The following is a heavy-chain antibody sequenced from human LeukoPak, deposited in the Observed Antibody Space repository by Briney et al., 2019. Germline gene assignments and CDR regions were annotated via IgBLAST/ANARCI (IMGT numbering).Heavy chain of an antibody. V-gene: IGHV6-1*01. D-gene: IGHD3-16*01. CDR2: TDYRSKWYI. J-gene: IGHJ4*02. CDR1: GDSVSRNSVT. Sequence: SQTLSLTCAISGDSVSRNSVTWNWIRQSPSRGLEWLARTDYRSKWYIDYAASVKSRISVIPDTSKNQLSLHLNSVTPEDSAVCYCARFASGSHADYWGQGILVTVSS. CDR3: ARFASGSHADY.